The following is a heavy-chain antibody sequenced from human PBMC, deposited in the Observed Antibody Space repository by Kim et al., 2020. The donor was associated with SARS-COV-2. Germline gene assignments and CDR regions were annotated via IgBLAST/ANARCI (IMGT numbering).Heavy chain of an antibody. Sequence: TRYARTIQGRLTTTSDTAKGTAYRELRSLTSEDTAVYYCARAWDQNFDFWGQGTLVTVSS. J-gene: IGHJ4*02. V-gene: IGHV1-46*01. CDR2: T. CDR3: ARAWDQNFDF. D-gene: IGHD1-26*01.